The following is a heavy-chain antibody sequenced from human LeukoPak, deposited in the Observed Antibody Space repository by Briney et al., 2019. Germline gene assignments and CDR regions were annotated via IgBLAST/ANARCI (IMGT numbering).Heavy chain of an antibody. CDR1: GFTFSSDD. J-gene: IGHJ3*02. V-gene: IGHV3-21*01. Sequence: PGGSLRLSCAASGFTFSSDDMNCVRQAPGKGLEWVSSISSSSSYIYYADSVKGRFTISRDNAKNSLYLQMNSLRAEDTAVYYCARGTRGSKADAFDIWGQGTMVTVSS. CDR2: ISSSSSYI. D-gene: IGHD1/OR15-1a*01. CDR3: ARGTRGSKADAFDI.